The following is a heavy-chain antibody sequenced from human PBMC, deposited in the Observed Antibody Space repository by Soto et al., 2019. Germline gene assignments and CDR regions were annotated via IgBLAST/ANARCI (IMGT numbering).Heavy chain of an antibody. CDR3: ARVGCSVTSCYTRGMDV. CDR2: IYSSGST. J-gene: IGHJ6*02. D-gene: IGHD2-2*02. Sequence: QVQLQESGPGLVKPSETLSLTCTVSGGSISNYYWSWVRQPAGKGLEWIGRIYSSGSTNYSPSLKSRLTISLDPSKNQFSLQLSYVTAADTAVYYCARVGCSVTSCYTRGMDVWGQGTTVTVSS. CDR1: GGSISNYY. V-gene: IGHV4-4*07.